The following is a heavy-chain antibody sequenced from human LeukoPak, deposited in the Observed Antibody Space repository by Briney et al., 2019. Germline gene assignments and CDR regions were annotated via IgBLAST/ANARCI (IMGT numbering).Heavy chain of an antibody. J-gene: IGHJ5*02. CDR3: ARDGGGTESWFDP. V-gene: IGHV4-59*01. CDR2: IPYSGST. D-gene: IGHD3-16*01. CDR1: GGSISSYY. Sequence: SETLSLTCTVSGGSISSYYWSWIRQPPGKGLEWIGYIPYSGSTNYNPSLKSRVTISVDTSKNQFSLKLSSVTAADTAVYYCARDGGGTESWFDPWGQGTLVTVSS.